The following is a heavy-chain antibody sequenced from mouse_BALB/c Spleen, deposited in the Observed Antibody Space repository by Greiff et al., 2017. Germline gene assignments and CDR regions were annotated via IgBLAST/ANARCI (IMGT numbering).Heavy chain of an antibody. CDR1: GYTFTSYY. CDR3: TRGGTYYDYGWGAMDY. J-gene: IGHJ4*01. Sequence: QVQLKQSGAELVKPGASVKLSCKASGYTFTSYYMYWVKQRPGQGLEWIGEINPSNGGTNFNEKFKSKATLTVDKSSSTAYMQLSSLTSEDSAVYYCTRGGTYYDYGWGAMDYWGQGTSVTVSS. D-gene: IGHD2-4*01. V-gene: IGHV1S81*02. CDR2: INPSNGGT.